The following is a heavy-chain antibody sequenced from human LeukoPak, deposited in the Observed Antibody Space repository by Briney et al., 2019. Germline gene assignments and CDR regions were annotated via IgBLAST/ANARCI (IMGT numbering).Heavy chain of an antibody. D-gene: IGHD2-21*02. CDR1: RFIFSSYW. V-gene: IGHV3-74*01. CDR3: ARRCLVGVDCYHFDY. J-gene: IGHJ4*02. Sequence: GGSLRLSCEASRFIFSSYWMYWVRQTPGKGLVLVSRINSDGSTTSYADSVKGRFTISRDNAKNTLYLQMNSLRAEDTAVYYCARRCLVGVDCYHFDYWGQGTLVTVSS. CDR2: INSDGSTT.